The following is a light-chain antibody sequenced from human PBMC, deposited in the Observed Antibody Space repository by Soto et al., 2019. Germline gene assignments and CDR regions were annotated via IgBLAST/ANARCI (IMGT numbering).Light chain of an antibody. CDR1: QGISSY. J-gene: IGKJ1*01. Sequence: DIQMTQSPSSLSASVGDRVTITCRASQGISSYLAWYQQKPGKVPQLLIHGASTLQSGVPSRFSGSGSGTDFTLVITSLQPEDVATYYCQQYNRAPRTFGQGTKVEIK. CDR3: QQYNRAPRT. CDR2: GAS. V-gene: IGKV1-27*01.